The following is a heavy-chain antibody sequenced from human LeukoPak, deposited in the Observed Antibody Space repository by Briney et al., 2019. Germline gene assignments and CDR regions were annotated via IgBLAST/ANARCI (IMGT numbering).Heavy chain of an antibody. CDR1: GGSFSGYY. CDR3: ARAQRGEGGWFDP. J-gene: IGHJ5*02. Sequence: SETLSLPCAVYGGSFSGYYWSWIRQPPGKGLEWIGEINHSGSTNYNPSLKSRVTISVDKSKNQFSLKLSSVTAADTAVYYCARAQRGEGGWFDPWGQGTLVTVSS. V-gene: IGHV4-34*01. CDR2: INHSGST. D-gene: IGHD3-16*01.